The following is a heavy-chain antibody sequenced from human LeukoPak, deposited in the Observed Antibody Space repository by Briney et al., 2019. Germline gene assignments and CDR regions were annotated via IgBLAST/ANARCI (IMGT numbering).Heavy chain of an antibody. D-gene: IGHD5-18*01. Sequence: MGIINPSGGSTSYAQKFQGRVTMTRDTSTSTVYMELSSLRSEDTAVYYCARAERGYSSLDYWGQGTLVSVSS. V-gene: IGHV1-46*01. J-gene: IGHJ4*02. CDR2: INPSGGST. CDR3: ARAERGYSSLDY.